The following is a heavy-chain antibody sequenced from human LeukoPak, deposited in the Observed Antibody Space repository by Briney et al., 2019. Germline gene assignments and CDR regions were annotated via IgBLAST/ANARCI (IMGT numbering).Heavy chain of an antibody. CDR2: IYHSGST. J-gene: IGHJ5*02. CDR3: ARHRSEYQLLYDSWFDP. V-gene: IGHV4-38-2*01. CDR1: GYSISSGYY. D-gene: IGHD2-2*02. Sequence: SETLSLTCAVSGYSISSGYYWGWIRQPPGKGLEWIGSIYHSGSTYYNPSLKSRVTISVDTYKNQFSLKLSSVTAADTAVYYCARHRSEYQLLYDSWFDPWGQGTLVTVSS.